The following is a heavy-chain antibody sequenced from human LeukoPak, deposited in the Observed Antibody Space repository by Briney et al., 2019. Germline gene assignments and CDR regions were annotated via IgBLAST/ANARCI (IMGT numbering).Heavy chain of an antibody. J-gene: IGHJ3*02. CDR1: GFTFNDHG. Sequence: GGSLRLSCVASGFTFNDHGMHWVRQAPGKGLEWLAFIRYDGTDEFYGASVRGRLTISRDDSLNTVYLQMDSLGHDDTAVYYCARNRAFGTFDAFDMWGQGTMVTVSS. CDR2: IRYDGTDE. CDR3: ARNRAFGTFDAFDM. D-gene: IGHD3-10*01. V-gene: IGHV3-30*02.